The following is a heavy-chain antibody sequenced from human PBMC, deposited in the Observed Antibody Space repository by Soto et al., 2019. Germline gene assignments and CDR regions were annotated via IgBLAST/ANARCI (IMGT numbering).Heavy chain of an antibody. CDR3: AREGRYFDSAYVRFDP. V-gene: IGHV4-31*03. J-gene: IGHJ5*02. CDR2: IYYSGST. CDR1: CGSISSGGYY. D-gene: IGHD3-9*01. Sequence: SETLSLTCTVSCGSISSGGYYWSWIRQHPGKGLEWIGYIYYSGSTYYNPSLKSRVTISVDTSKNQFSLKLSSVTAADTAVYYCAREGRYFDSAYVRFDPWGQGTLVTVSS.